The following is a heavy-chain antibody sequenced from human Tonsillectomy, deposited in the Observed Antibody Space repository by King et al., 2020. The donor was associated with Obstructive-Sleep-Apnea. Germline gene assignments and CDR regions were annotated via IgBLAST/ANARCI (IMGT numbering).Heavy chain of an antibody. V-gene: IGHV3-15*01. CDR3: TTDYCSDGSCYVAFDI. J-gene: IGHJ3*02. CDR1: GFTFSNAW. CDR2: IKSKTDGGTT. Sequence: QLVQSGGGLVKPGGSLRLSCAASGFTFSNAWMSWVRQAPGKGLEWVGRIKSKTDGGTTDYAAPVKGRFTISRDDSKNTLYLQMNSLKTEDTAVYYCTTDYCSDGSCYVAFDIWGQGTMVTVSS. D-gene: IGHD2-15*01.